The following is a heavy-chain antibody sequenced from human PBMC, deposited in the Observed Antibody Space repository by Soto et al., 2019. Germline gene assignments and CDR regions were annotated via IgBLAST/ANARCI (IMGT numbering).Heavy chain of an antibody. CDR1: GFTFDDYG. CDR3: ARDPYYYGSGSYDRYFDY. Sequence: EVQLVESGGGVVRPGGSLRLSCAASGFTFDDYGMSWVRQGPGKGLEWVSGINWNGGSTGYADSVKGRFTISRDNAKNSLYLQMNSLRAEDTALYYCARDPYYYGSGSYDRYFDYWGQGTLVTVSS. V-gene: IGHV3-20*04. J-gene: IGHJ4*02. CDR2: INWNGGST. D-gene: IGHD3-10*01.